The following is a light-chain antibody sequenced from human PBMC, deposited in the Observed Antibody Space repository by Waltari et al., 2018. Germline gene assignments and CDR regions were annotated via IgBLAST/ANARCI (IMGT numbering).Light chain of an antibody. CDR2: DVS. CDR3: CSYAGSSTHVL. J-gene: IGLJ2*01. Sequence: QSALTQPASVSGSPGQSIPISCTGTSSAVGGYNYVSWYQQYPGKAPKLMIYDVSKRPSGVSNRFSGSKSGNTASLTISGLQAEDEADYYCCSYAGSSTHVLFGGGTKLTVL. V-gene: IGLV2-23*02. CDR1: SSAVGGYNY.